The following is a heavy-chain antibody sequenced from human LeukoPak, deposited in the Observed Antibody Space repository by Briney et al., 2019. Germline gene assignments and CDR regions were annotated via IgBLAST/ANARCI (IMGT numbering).Heavy chain of an antibody. CDR2: ISYDGSNK. CDR3: ARDPGSSGPYAEYFQH. J-gene: IGHJ1*01. CDR1: GFTFSSYA. D-gene: IGHD3-22*01. V-gene: IGHV3-30-3*01. Sequence: GGSLRLSCAASGFTFSSYAMHWVRQAPGKGLEWVAVISYDGSNKYYADSVKGRFTISRDNSKNTLYLQMNSLRAEDTAVYYCARDPGSSGPYAEYFQHWGQGTLVTVSS.